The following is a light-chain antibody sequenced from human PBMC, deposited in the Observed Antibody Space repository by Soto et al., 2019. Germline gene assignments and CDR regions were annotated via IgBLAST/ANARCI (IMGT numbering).Light chain of an antibody. CDR3: QNYDSAPIT. CDR2: AAS. V-gene: IGKV1-39*01. Sequence: DIQMTQSPSSLSASVGDRVTITCRASQSISSYLNWYQQKPGKAPKLLIYAASSLQSGVPSRFSGSGSGTDFTFTISSLQPDDIATYYCQNYDSAPITFGQGTRLEIK. CDR1: QSISSY. J-gene: IGKJ5*01.